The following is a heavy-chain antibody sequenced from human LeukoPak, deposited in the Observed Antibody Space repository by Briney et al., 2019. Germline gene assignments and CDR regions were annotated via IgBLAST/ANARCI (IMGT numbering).Heavy chain of an antibody. CDR2: IYYSGST. CDR1: GGSISSYY. Sequence: PSETLSLTCTVSGGSISSYYGNWIRQPPGKGLEWIGYIYYSGSTNYNPSLKSRVTISVDTSKNQFSLKLSSVTAADTAVYYCARDSGYKEPFDPWGQGTLVTVSS. D-gene: IGHD1-14*01. V-gene: IGHV4-59*01. J-gene: IGHJ5*02. CDR3: ARDSGYKEPFDP.